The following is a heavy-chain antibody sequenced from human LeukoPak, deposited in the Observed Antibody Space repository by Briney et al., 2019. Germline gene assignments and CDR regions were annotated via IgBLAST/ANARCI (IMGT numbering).Heavy chain of an antibody. CDR3: ARRSPLYGSGSYYLGY. D-gene: IGHD3-10*01. CDR2: INHSGST. CDR1: GGSFSGYY. Sequence: PSETLSLTCAVYGGSFSGYYWSWIRQPPGKGLEWIGEINHSGSTNYNPSLKSRVTISVDTSKNQFSLKLSSVTAVDTAVYYCARRSPLYGSGSYYLGYWGQGTLVTVSS. J-gene: IGHJ4*02. V-gene: IGHV4-34*01.